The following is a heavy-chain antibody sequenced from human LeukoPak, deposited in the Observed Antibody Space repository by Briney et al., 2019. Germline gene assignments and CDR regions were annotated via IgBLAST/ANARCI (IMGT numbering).Heavy chain of an antibody. CDR1: GGSISSYY. D-gene: IGHD3-3*01. Sequence: SETLSLTCTVSGGSISSYYWSWIRQPAGKGLEWIGRIYTSGSTNYNPSLKSRVTMSVDTSKNQFSLKLSSVTAADTAVYYCARSRGNYDFWSGYYFYYYYMDVWSKGTTVTVSS. CDR2: IYTSGST. J-gene: IGHJ6*03. V-gene: IGHV4-4*07. CDR3: ARSRGNYDFWSGYYFYYYYMDV.